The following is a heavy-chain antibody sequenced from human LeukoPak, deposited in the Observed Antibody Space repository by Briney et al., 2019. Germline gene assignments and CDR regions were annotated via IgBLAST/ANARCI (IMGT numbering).Heavy chain of an antibody. CDR2: INPNSGGT. CDR3: ARDAKLAVAGTVY. CDR1: GYTFTGYY. Sequence: VSVKVSCKASGYTFTGYYMHWVRQAPGQGLEWMGWINPNSGGTNYAQKFQGRVTMTRDTSISTAYMELSRLRSDDTAVYYCARDAKLAVAGTVYWGQGTLVTVSS. J-gene: IGHJ4*02. D-gene: IGHD6-19*01. V-gene: IGHV1-2*02.